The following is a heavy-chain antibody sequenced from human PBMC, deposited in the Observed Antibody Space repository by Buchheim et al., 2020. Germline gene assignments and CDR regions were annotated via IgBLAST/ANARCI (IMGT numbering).Heavy chain of an antibody. CDR1: GFTFNSYG. J-gene: IGHJ6*02. Sequence: QVQLVESGGGVVQPGTSLRLSCGASGFTFNSYGMHWVRQAPGKGLEWVAVLSYHGRIKYYADSVKGRFTISRDNSKNMVFPQMNSLRAEDTAVYYCAKAYYYGSGSYYSDLGYYYGMDVWGQGT. CDR2: LSYHGRIK. CDR3: AKAYYYGSGSYYSDLGYYYGMDV. V-gene: IGHV3-30*18. D-gene: IGHD3-10*01.